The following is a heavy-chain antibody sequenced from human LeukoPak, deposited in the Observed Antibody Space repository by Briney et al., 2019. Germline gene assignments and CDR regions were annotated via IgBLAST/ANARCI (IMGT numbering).Heavy chain of an antibody. D-gene: IGHD6-19*01. V-gene: IGHV4-59*08. CDR2: YSGST. CDR1: GGSISTYY. CDR3: ARHGGGWSFDY. Sequence: SETLSLTCTVSGGSISTYYWSWIRQPPGKRLEWIVYYSGSTNYNPSLKSRVTISGDTSKNHFSLKLTSVTAADTAVYYCARHGGGWSFDYWGQGTLVTVSS. J-gene: IGHJ4*02.